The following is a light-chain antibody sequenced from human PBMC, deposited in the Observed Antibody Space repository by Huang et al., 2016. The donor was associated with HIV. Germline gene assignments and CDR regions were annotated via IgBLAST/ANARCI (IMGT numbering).Light chain of an antibody. Sequence: EIVMTQSPDTLSVSPGESATLSCRASQTINRNLAWYQQKLGQAPKLLSFDASTRATGSPARFSGSGSGTEFTLTISSLQSADFAVYDCQQYSNWPRTFGHGTKVEIK. CDR1: QTINRN. CDR3: QQYSNWPRT. CDR2: DAS. J-gene: IGKJ1*01. V-gene: IGKV3D-15*01.